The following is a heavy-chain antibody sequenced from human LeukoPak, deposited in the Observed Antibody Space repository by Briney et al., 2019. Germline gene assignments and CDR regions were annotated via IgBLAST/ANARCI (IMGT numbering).Heavy chain of an antibody. CDR3: TRDGYNGGGFDI. J-gene: IGHJ3*02. Sequence: GGSLRLSCAASGFTVSNNYMNWVRQAPGKGLEWVSVIYSVATTYYADSVKGRFTISRDNSKNTLQLQMNSLRAEDTAVYYCTRDGYNGGGFDIWGLGTMVTVSS. CDR2: IYSVATT. CDR1: GFTVSNNY. D-gene: IGHD5-24*01. V-gene: IGHV3-53*01.